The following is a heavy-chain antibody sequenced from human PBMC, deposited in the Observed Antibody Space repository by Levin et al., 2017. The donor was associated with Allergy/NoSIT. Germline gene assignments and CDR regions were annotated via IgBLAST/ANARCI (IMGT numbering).Heavy chain of an antibody. CDR2: ISSSGSTI. D-gene: IGHD5-18*01. Sequence: GESLKISCAASGFTFSSYEMNWVRQAPGKGLEWVSYISSSGSTIYYADSVKGRFTISRDNAKNSLYLQMNSLRAEDTAVYFAMVRDYYYYGMDVWGQGTTVTVSS. J-gene: IGHJ6*02. V-gene: IGHV3-48*03. CDR1: GFTFSSYE. CDR3: MVRDYYYYGMDV.